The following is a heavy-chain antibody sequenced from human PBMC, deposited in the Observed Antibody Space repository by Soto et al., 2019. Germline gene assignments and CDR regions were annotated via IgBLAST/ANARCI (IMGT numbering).Heavy chain of an antibody. CDR3: ARETDGMDV. V-gene: IGHV3-30-3*01. CDR2: VSYDGRNK. Sequence: QMQLVESGGGVVQPGRSLRLSCAASGFTFSVYAMHWVRQAPGKGLEWVAVVSYDGRNKYYIDSVEGRFTISRDNSKNTLYLQMNSLRGEDTAVYYCARETDGMDVWGQGTTVTVSS. J-gene: IGHJ6*02. CDR1: GFTFSVYA.